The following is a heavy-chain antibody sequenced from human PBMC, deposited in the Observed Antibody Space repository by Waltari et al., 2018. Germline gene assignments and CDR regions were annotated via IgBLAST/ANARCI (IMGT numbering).Heavy chain of an antibody. J-gene: IGHJ4*02. CDR2: IWNDGRNK. CDR1: GFTFSNYA. Sequence: QVQLAESGGGVVQPGKSLRLSCTTSGFTFSNYAMHWVRQAPGKGLEWVAVIWNDGRNKYYADSVKGRFIISRDNSKNTLYLQMNSRRPEDTAVYYCARDSGHITIFGVVISLDYWGEGTLVTVSS. CDR3: ARDSGHITIFGVVISLDY. V-gene: IGHV3-33*01. D-gene: IGHD3-3*01.